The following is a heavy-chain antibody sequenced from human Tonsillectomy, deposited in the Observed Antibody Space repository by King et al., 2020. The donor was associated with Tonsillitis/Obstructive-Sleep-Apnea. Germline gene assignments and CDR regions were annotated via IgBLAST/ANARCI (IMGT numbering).Heavy chain of an antibody. CDR2: IWYDGSNT. CDR3: ERGSYSTPGIMKY. Sequence: VQLVESGGGVVQPGRSLRLSCAASGFTFSSYGMHWVRQAPGKGLEWVAVIWYDGSNTYYADSVKGRFTISRDNSKNTLYLQMNSLTAEDTAVYFCERGSYSTPGIMKYWGQGTLVTVSS. J-gene: IGHJ4*02. D-gene: IGHD3-16*01. V-gene: IGHV3-33*01. CDR1: GFTFSSYG.